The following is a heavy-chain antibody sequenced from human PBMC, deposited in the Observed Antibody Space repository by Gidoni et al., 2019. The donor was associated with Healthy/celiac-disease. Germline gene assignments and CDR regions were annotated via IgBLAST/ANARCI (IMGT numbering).Heavy chain of an antibody. D-gene: IGHD2-15*01. CDR1: GGSLSSYY. V-gene: IGHV4-4*07. J-gene: IGHJ3*02. CDR3: ARPSSYYDAFDI. CDR2: IYTSGST. Sequence: QVQLQESGPGLVKPSETLSLTCTASGGSLSSYYWSWIRQPAWKGLEWIGRIYTSGSTNYNPSLKSRVTMSVDTSKNQFSLKLSSVTAADTAVYYCARPSSYYDAFDIWGQGTMVTVSS.